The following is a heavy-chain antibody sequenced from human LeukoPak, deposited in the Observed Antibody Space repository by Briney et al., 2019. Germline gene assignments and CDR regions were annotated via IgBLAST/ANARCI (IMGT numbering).Heavy chain of an antibody. CDR1: GFTFSSHA. Sequence: GGSLRLSCAASGFTFSSHAMSWVRQAPGKGLEWVSAISGSGGSTYYADSVKGRFTISRDNSKNTLYLQMNSLRAEDTAVYYCAKFSGYSSSLYGMDVWGQGTTVTVSS. J-gene: IGHJ6*02. D-gene: IGHD6-13*01. V-gene: IGHV3-23*01. CDR2: ISGSGGST. CDR3: AKFSGYSSSLYGMDV.